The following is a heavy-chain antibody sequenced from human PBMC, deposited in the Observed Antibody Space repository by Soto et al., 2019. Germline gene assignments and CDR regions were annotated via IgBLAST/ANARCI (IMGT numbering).Heavy chain of an antibody. CDR3: ATWHEREHAYDV. CDR1: GLTISGKKY. J-gene: IGHJ3*01. V-gene: IGHV3-53*01. D-gene: IGHD1-1*01. Sequence: DVQLVESGGGLIQPGESLRLSCAAFGLTISGKKYVAWVRQAPGKGLEWVSALYDVDGSFYADSVKGRFTNSSDSSKTTVYLQMNDLRPDDTAVYYFATWHEREHAYDVWGQGTTVTVSS. CDR2: LYDVDGS.